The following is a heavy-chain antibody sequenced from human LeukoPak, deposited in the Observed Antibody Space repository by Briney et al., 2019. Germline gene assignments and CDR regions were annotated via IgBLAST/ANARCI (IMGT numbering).Heavy chain of an antibody. Sequence: WGSLRLSCAVSGFSFSSHAMHWVRQAPGKGLEWVAVISYDGSNKYYADSVKGRFTISRDNSKNTLDLQMNSLRGEDTAVYYCASDFDIAAAGIGSYFDHWGQGTLVTVSS. V-gene: IGHV3-30*04. CDR1: GFSFSSHA. D-gene: IGHD6-13*01. J-gene: IGHJ4*02. CDR3: ASDFDIAAAGIGSYFDH. CDR2: ISYDGSNK.